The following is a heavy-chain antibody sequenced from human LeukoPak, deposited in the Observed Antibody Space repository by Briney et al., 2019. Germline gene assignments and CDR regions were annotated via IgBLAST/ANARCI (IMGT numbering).Heavy chain of an antibody. V-gene: IGHV3-23*01. Sequence: GGSLRLSCAASGFTFSSYSMNWVRQAPGKGLEWVSAISGSGGSTYYADSVKGRFTISRDNSKNTLYLQMNSLRAEDTAVYYCAKGRGLRYAFDIWGQGTMVTVSS. D-gene: IGHD6-19*01. CDR2: ISGSGGST. CDR1: GFTFSSYS. CDR3: AKGRGLRYAFDI. J-gene: IGHJ3*02.